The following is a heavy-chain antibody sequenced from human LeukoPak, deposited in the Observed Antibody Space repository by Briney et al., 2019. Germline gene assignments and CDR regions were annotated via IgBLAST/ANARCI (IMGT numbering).Heavy chain of an antibody. Sequence: GASVKVSCKASGNILTRYTINWVRQAPGQGLEWMGWINTNTGKPVYAQGLTGRFVFSWDTSVSTAYLRISSLKTEDTGIYFCTSVIVGATAPWFDPWGQGTPVTVSS. V-gene: IGHV7-4-1*02. D-gene: IGHD1-26*01. CDR3: TSVIVGATAPWFDP. CDR2: INTNTGKP. J-gene: IGHJ5*02. CDR1: GNILTRYT.